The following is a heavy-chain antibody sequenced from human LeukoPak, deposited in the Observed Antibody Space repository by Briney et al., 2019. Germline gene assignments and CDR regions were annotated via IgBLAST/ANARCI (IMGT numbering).Heavy chain of an antibody. D-gene: IGHD6-6*01. CDR3: ARIIAARLIRRLAPVAIDY. J-gene: IGHJ4*02. CDR2: IYYSGST. Sequence: SETLSLTCTVSGGSISSSSYYWGWIRQPPGKGLEWIGSIYYSGSTYYNSALKRRVTISVDTSKNQFSLKQSSVTAADTAVYYCARIIAARLIRRLAPVAIDYWGQGTLVTVSS. V-gene: IGHV4-39*01. CDR1: GGSISSSSYY.